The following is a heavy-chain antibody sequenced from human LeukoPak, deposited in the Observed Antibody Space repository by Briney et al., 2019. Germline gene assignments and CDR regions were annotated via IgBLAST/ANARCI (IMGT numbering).Heavy chain of an antibody. V-gene: IGHV3-21*01. D-gene: IGHD6-13*01. CDR1: RFTFSSYS. J-gene: IGHJ5*02. Sequence: GGSLRLSCAASRFTFSSYSMNWVRQAPGKGLEWVSSISSSSSYIYYADSVKGRFTISRDNAKNSLYLQMNSLRAEDTAVYYCARGEGVAAAGTLHWFDPWGQGTLVTVSS. CDR3: ARGEGVAAAGTLHWFDP. CDR2: ISSSSSYI.